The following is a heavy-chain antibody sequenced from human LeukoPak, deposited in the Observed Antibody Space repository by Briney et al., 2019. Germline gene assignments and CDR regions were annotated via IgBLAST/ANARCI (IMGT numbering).Heavy chain of an antibody. CDR3: ASRHGYNNAYFDY. J-gene: IGHJ4*02. Sequence: SETLSLTCTISGGAISTSNYYWGWIRQPPGKGLEWIGNIYYSGSTYYNPSLKSRVTMAVDTSKNQFSLKLSSVTAADTAVYYCASRHGYNNAYFDYWGQGTLVTVSS. D-gene: IGHD5-18*01. V-gene: IGHV4-39*07. CDR1: GGAISTSNYY. CDR2: IYYSGST.